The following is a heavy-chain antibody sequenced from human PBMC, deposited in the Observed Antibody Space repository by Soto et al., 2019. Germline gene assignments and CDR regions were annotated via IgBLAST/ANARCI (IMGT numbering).Heavy chain of an antibody. Sequence: GASVKVSCKASGYTFTSYDINWVRQATGQGLEWMGWMNPNSGNTGYAQKFQGRVTMTRNTSISTAYMELSSLRSEDTAVYYCARVCDSLRFLEWYNSPGGFDPWGQGTLVTVSS. J-gene: IGHJ5*02. CDR3: ARVCDSLRFLEWYNSPGGFDP. CDR2: MNPNSGNT. D-gene: IGHD3-3*01. CDR1: GYTFTSYD. V-gene: IGHV1-8*01.